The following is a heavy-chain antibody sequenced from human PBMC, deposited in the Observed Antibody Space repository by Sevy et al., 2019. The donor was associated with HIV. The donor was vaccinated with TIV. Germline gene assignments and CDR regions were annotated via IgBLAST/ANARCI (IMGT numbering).Heavy chain of an antibody. Sequence: GESRKISCAASGFTFSGYWMHWVRQAPGKGLEWVANINEDGKTKYYVDSVKGRFSISRDNARNSLFLQMNNLRVDDTARYFCARAIGAGAAYWGQGTLVTVSS. V-gene: IGHV3-7*03. D-gene: IGHD3-3*01. CDR3: ARAIGAGAAY. J-gene: IGHJ4*02. CDR1: GFTFSGYW. CDR2: INEDGKTK.